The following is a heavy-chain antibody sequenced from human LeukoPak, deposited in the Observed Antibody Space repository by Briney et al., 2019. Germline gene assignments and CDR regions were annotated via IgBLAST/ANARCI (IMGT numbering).Heavy chain of an antibody. D-gene: IGHD2-21*01. V-gene: IGHV3-30*04. Sequence: GGSLRLSCAASGFTFSSYAMHWVRQAPGKGLEWVAVISYDGRNKYYTDSVKGRFPISRDNAKNSLYLQMNSLRAEDTAVYYCVREVRREGDQFDYWGQGTLVTVSS. CDR2: ISYDGRNK. J-gene: IGHJ4*02. CDR3: VREVRREGDQFDY. CDR1: GFTFSSYA.